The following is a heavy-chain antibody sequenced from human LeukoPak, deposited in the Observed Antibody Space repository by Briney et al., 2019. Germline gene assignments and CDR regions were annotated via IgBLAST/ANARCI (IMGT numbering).Heavy chain of an antibody. CDR2: IHPDDSDI. V-gene: IGHV5-51*01. D-gene: IGHD4/OR15-4a*01. Sequence: GESLKISCKGSGYSFATYWIGWVRQMPGKGLEWMGIIHPDDSDIRYSPSFQGQVTISVDKSINTAYLQWGSLKASDTAMYYCARRIASAKGFDYWGQGTLVTVSS. CDR1: GYSFATYW. CDR3: ARRIASAKGFDY. J-gene: IGHJ4*02.